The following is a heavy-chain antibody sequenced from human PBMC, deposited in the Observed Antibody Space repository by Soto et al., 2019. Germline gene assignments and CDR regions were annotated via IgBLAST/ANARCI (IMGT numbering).Heavy chain of an antibody. CDR2: IVVGSGNT. J-gene: IGHJ6*02. V-gene: IGHV1-58*02. D-gene: IGHD6-13*01. CDR1: GFTFTSSA. Sequence: SVTVSCQASGFTFTSSAMQWVRQARGQRLEWIGWIVVGSGNTNYAQKFQERVTITRDMSTSTAYMELSSLRSEDTAVYYCAAGYSSSWYEFYYYYGMDVWGQGTTVTVSS. CDR3: AAGYSSSWYEFYYYYGMDV.